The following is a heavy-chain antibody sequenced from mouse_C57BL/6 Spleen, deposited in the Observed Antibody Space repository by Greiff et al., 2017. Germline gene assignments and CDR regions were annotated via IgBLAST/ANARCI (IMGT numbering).Heavy chain of an antibody. Sequence: EVKLMESGPELVKPGASVKISCKASGYSFTDYNMNWVKQSNGKSLEWIGVINPNYGTTSYNQKFKGKATLTVDQSSSTAYMQLNSLTSEDSAVYYCARGGGLLASWFAYWGQGTLVTVSA. CDR1: GYSFTDYN. V-gene: IGHV1-39*01. J-gene: IGHJ3*01. D-gene: IGHD2-3*01. CDR2: INPNYGTT. CDR3: ARGGGLLASWFAY.